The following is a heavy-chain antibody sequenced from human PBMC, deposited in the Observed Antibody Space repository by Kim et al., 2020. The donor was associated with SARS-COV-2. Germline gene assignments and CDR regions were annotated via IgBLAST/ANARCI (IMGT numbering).Heavy chain of an antibody. Sequence: SQTLSLTCAISGDSVSSNSAAWNWIRQSPSRGLEWLGRTYYRSKWYNDYAVSVKSRITINPGTSKNQFSLQLNSVTPEDTAVYYCASQPYTYYYDSSGYYDAFDIWGQGTMVTVSS. CDR1: GDSVSSNSAA. CDR3: ASQPYTYYYDSSGYYDAFDI. V-gene: IGHV6-1*01. J-gene: IGHJ3*02. D-gene: IGHD3-22*01. CDR2: TYYRSKWYN.